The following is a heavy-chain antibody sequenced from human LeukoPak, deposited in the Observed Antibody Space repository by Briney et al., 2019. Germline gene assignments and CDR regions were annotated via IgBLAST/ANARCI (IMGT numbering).Heavy chain of an antibody. CDR2: ISSSSSYI. Sequence: PGGSLRLSCAASGFTFSSYSMNWVRQAPGKGLELVSSISSSSSYIYYADSVKGRFTISRDNAKNSLYLQMNSLRAEDTAVYYCANFYGDDGFDYWGQGTLVTVSS. V-gene: IGHV3-21*01. CDR1: GFTFSSYS. D-gene: IGHD4-17*01. J-gene: IGHJ4*02. CDR3: ANFYGDDGFDY.